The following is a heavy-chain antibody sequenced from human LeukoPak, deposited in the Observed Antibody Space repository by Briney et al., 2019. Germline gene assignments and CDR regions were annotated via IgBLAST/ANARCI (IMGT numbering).Heavy chain of an antibody. D-gene: IGHD6-13*01. CDR1: GGSISSYY. CDR3: ARGRGSSWYYFDS. CDR2: ICASGNT. Sequence: PSETLSLTCTVSGGSISSYYWSWVRQPAGKGLEWIGRICASGNTNYNPSLKGRVTMTVDMSKNQFSLNLSSVTAADTAVYYCARGRGSSWYYFDSWGQGTLVTVSS. J-gene: IGHJ4*02. V-gene: IGHV4-4*07.